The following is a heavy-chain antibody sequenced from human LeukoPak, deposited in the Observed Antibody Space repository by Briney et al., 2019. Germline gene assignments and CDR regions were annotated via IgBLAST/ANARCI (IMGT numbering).Heavy chain of an antibody. V-gene: IGHV3-21*01. D-gene: IGHD6-19*01. Sequence: SVKGRFTISRDNAKKSLYLQMNSLRPEDTAVYYCASLSRPGSGWPMAFDFWGQGTMVTVSS. CDR3: ASLSRPGSGWPMAFDF. J-gene: IGHJ3*01.